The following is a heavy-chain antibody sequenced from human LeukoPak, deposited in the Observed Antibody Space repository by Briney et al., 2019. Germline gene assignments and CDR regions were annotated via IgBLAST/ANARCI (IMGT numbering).Heavy chain of an antibody. CDR2: IYHSGST. D-gene: IGHD4-17*01. CDR1: GGSISSGGYS. J-gene: IGHJ5*02. Sequence: SQTLSLTCAVSGGSISSGGYSWSWLRQPPGKDLEWIGYIYHSGSTYYNPSLKSRVTISVDRSKNQFSLKLSSVTAADTAVYYCARSPNYGDYYSGGFDPWGQGTLVTVSS. V-gene: IGHV4-30-2*01. CDR3: ARSPNYGDYYSGGFDP.